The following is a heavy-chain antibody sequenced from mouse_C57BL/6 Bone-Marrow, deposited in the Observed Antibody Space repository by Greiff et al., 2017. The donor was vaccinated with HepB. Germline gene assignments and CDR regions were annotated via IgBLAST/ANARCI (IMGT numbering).Heavy chain of an antibody. D-gene: IGHD1-1*01. CDR3: ARSTGEGFAY. CDR2: IHPNSGST. V-gene: IGHV1-64*01. J-gene: IGHJ3*01. Sequence: QVQLQQPGAELVKPGASVKLSCKASGYTFTSYWMHWVKQRPGQGLEWIGMIHPNSGSTNYNEKFKSKATLTVDKSSSTAYLQLSSLTSEDSAVYYCARSTGEGFAYWGQGTLVTVSA. CDR1: GYTFTSYW.